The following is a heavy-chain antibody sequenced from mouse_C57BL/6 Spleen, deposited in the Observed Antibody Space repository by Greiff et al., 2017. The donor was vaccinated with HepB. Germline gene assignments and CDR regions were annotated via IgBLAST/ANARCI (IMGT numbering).Heavy chain of an antibody. D-gene: IGHD1-1*01. CDR3: ARRFYYGSMDY. CDR2: ISSGSSTI. Sequence: DVHLVESGGGLVKPGGSLKLSCAASGFTFSDYGMHWVRQAPEKGLEWVAYISSGSSTIYYADTVKGRFTISRDNAKNTLFLQMTSLRSEDTAMYYCARRFYYGSMDYWGQGTSVTVSS. V-gene: IGHV5-17*01. CDR1: GFTFSDYG. J-gene: IGHJ4*01.